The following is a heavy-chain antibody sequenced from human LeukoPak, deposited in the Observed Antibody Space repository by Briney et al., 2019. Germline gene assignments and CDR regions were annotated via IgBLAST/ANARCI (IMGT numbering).Heavy chain of an antibody. CDR1: GFTFSSYS. V-gene: IGHV3-21*01. J-gene: IGHJ4*02. Sequence: GGSLRLSCAASGFTFSSYSMNWVRQAPGKGLEWVSSISSSSSYIYYADSVKGRFTISRDNAKNSLYLQMNNLRAEDTAVYYCARDLDTAMGLDYWGQGTLVTVSS. CDR3: ARDLDTAMGLDY. D-gene: IGHD5-18*01. CDR2: ISSSSSYI.